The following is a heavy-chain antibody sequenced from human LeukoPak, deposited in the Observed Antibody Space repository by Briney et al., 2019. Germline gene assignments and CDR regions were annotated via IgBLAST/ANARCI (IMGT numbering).Heavy chain of an antibody. Sequence: SETLSLSCTVSGGSLSSYSGSWIRQPPGKGLEWIGYIYYSGSTNYNPSLKSRVTISVDTSKNQFPLKLSSVPAADTAVYYCARDSGFTMVRGVIDRADKWSETWGQGTLFTVSS. D-gene: IGHD3-10*01. J-gene: IGHJ5*02. CDR1: GGSLSSYS. CDR3: ARDSGFTMVRGVIDRADKWSET. CDR2: IYYSGST. V-gene: IGHV4-59*01.